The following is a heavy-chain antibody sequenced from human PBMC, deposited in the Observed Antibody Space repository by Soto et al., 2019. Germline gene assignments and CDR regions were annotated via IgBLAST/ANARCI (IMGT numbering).Heavy chain of an antibody. Sequence: EVQLVESGGGLLKPGGSLRLSCAVSGFTLSSAWMNWLRQAPGKALEWVCRIKSKTDGGTTDYAAPVKARFTISLDDSTNTLYLQTESPKTADSAVYYCTTAPQTALTEDSARSWGPGNRVTVPS. CDR2: IKSKTDGGTT. V-gene: IGHV3-15*07. D-gene: IGHD1-26*01. CDR3: TTAPQTALTEDSARS. CDR1: GFTLSSAW. J-gene: IGHJ5*02.